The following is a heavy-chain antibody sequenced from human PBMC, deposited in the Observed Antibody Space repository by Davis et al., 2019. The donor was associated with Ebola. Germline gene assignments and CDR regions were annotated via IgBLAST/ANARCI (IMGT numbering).Heavy chain of an antibody. Sequence: GESLKISCAASGFTFSSYWMHWVRQAPGKGLVWVSRIKSDGSSTSYADSVKGRFTISRDNAKNTLYLQMNSLRAEDTAVYYCEGGPYCSGDSCYDYWGQGTLVTVSS. J-gene: IGHJ4*02. V-gene: IGHV3-74*01. CDR3: EGGPYCSGDSCYDY. CDR2: IKSDGSST. CDR1: GFTFSSYW. D-gene: IGHD2-15*01.